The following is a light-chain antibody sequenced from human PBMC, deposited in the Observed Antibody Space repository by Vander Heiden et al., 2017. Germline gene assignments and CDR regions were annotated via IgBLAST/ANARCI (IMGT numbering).Light chain of an antibody. CDR1: RGQSGNA. Sequence: LVLTHSPSASASLGASVKLTGTRRRGQSGNAIAWHQQQPEKGPRYLLELNSDGRHTKGDVIPVRFSASTSGAERYLTISSLLCDDEADYYCQTWGTGVFVVFGGGTKLTVL. CDR3: QTWGTGVFVV. J-gene: IGLJ2*01. V-gene: IGLV4-69*01. CDR2: LNSDGRH.